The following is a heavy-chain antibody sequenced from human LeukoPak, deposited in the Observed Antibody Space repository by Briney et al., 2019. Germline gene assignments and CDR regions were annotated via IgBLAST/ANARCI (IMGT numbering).Heavy chain of an antibody. CDR2: TRSKANSYAT. D-gene: IGHD3-3*01. J-gene: IGHJ4*02. V-gene: IGHV3-73*01. CDR1: GFTFSGSA. CDR3: TYAFWSGYYTRNFDY. Sequence: GGSLRLSCAASGFTFSGSAMHWVRQASGKGLEWVGRTRSKANSYATAYAASVKGRFTISRDDSKNTAYLQMNSLKTEDTAVYYCTYAFWSGYYTRNFDYWGQGTLVTVSS.